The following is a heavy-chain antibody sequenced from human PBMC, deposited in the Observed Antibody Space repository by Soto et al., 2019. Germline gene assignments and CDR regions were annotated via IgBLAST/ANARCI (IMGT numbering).Heavy chain of an antibody. CDR2: IIPIFGTA. V-gene: IGHV1-69*01. J-gene: IGHJ5*02. Sequence: QVQLVQSGAEVKKPGSSVKVSCKASGGTFSSYAISWVRQSPGQGLEWMVGIIPIFGTANYAQKFQGRVTITADESTSRAYMELSSLRSEDTALYYCARGGIAYCGGDCCDNWFAPWGQGTLVTVSS. D-gene: IGHD2-21*02. CDR3: ARGGIAYCGGDCCDNWFAP. CDR1: GGTFSSYA.